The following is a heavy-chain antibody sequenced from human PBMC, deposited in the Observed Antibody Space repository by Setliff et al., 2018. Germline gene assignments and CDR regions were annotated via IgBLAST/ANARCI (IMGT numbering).Heavy chain of an antibody. CDR2: ISPPTGKT. V-gene: IGHV1-18*01. Sequence: ASVKVSCKTSGYTFNDYGIAWVRQAPGQGLEWMGWISPPTGKTYTPELHGRVTLTTDTSTSTAYMELRSLRSDDTAVYYCSRLVRFCTRTSCQRLSGGEFWGQGTLVTVSS. J-gene: IGHJ4*02. D-gene: IGHD2-8*01. CDR3: SRLVRFCTRTSCQRLSGGEF. CDR1: GYTFNDYG.